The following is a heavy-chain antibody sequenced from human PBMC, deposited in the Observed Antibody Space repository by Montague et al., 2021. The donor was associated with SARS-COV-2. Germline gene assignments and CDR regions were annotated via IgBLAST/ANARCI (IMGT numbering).Heavy chain of an antibody. Sequence: CAISGDSVSSSSAAWNWIRQSPSRGLEWLGRTYYTSKWNYNYPLSLQGRLTIRPDMSRNQFSLKLSSVTAADTAVYYCARVGRQQLVRLSGMDVWGQGTTVTVSS. CDR2: TYYTSKWNY. J-gene: IGHJ6*02. CDR3: ARVGRQQLVRLSGMDV. CDR1: GDSVSSSSAA. D-gene: IGHD6-13*01. V-gene: IGHV6-1*01.